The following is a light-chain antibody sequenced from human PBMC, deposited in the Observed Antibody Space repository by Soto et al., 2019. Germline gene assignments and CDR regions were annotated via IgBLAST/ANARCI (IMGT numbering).Light chain of an antibody. J-gene: IGKJ1*01. CDR3: QQYNDWPPWT. V-gene: IGKV3-15*01. CDR1: QSVSSN. Sequence: PGERATLSCRASQSVSSNLAWYQQKPGQPPRLLIYGASTRATGIPARFSGSGSGTEFTLTISSLQSEDFAVYYCQQYNDWPPWTFGQGTKVEIK. CDR2: GAS.